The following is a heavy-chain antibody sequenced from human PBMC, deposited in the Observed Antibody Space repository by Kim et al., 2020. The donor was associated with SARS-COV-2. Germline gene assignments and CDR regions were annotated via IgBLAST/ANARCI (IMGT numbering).Heavy chain of an antibody. J-gene: IGHJ1*01. Sequence: GGSLRLSCAASGFTFSSYAMHWVRQAPGKGLEWVAVISYDGSNKYYADSVKGRFTISRDNSKNTLYLQMNSLRAEDTAVYYCARGDGWPPMWLLPPEYFQHWGQGTLVTVSS. V-gene: IGHV3-30-3*01. CDR1: GFTFSSYA. CDR2: ISYDGSNK. CDR3: ARGDGWPPMWLLPPEYFQH. D-gene: IGHD3-22*01.